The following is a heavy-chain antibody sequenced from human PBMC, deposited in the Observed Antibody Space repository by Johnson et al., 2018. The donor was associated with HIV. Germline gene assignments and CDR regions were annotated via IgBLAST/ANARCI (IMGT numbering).Heavy chain of an antibody. CDR3: ARGGIAAKEPWRAFDI. Sequence: VQLVESGGGLVQPGRSLRLSCAASGFTFSSYAMHWVRQATGKGLEWVSAIGTAGDTYYPGSVKGRFTISRENAKNSLYLQMNSLRAGDTAVYYCARGGIAAKEPWRAFDIWGQGTMVTVSS. CDR1: GFTFSSYA. CDR2: IGTAGDT. V-gene: IGHV3-13*01. D-gene: IGHD6-13*01. J-gene: IGHJ3*02.